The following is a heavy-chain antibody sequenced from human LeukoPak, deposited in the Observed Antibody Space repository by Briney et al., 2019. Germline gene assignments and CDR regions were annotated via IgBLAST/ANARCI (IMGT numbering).Heavy chain of an antibody. Sequence: SETLSLTCTVSGGSVSSGSYYWSWIRQPPGKGLEWIGYIYCSGSTNYNPSLKSRVTISVDASKNQFSLKLSSVTAADTAVYYCARAKYSSGWYGAFDIWGQGTMVTVSS. CDR1: GGSVSSGSYY. CDR3: ARAKYSSGWYGAFDI. J-gene: IGHJ3*02. V-gene: IGHV4-61*01. D-gene: IGHD6-19*01. CDR2: IYCSGST.